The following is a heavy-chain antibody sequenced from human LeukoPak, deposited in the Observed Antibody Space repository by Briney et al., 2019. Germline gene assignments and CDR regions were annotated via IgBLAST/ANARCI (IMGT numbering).Heavy chain of an antibody. J-gene: IGHJ4*02. D-gene: IGHD3-9*01. Sequence: SGPTVVKPQQTLTLTCTFSGFSFTAPGMGVAWIRQPSGKALEWLAFIYYNGDNRYSPSLRSRLTITRDASKNQVVLAMTNLDPMDTATYYCAHLVVTLDWRSYFDYWGQGALVTVSS. CDR2: IYYNGDN. CDR3: AHLVVTLDWRSYFDY. CDR1: GFSFTAPGMG. V-gene: IGHV2-5*01.